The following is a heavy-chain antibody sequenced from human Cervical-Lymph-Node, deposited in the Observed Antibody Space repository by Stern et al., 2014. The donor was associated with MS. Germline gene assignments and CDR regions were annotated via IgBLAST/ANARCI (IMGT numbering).Heavy chain of an antibody. CDR2: VYYSGIT. CDR3: ARGVTAVTNYVPNWCFDV. D-gene: IGHD4-11*01. J-gene: IGHJ2*01. CDR1: GGSITNRDY. Sequence: QVQLVESGPGLVKPSETLSLTCTVSGGSITNRDYWGWIRQSPGKGLEWIGRVYYSGITYYRPALKSRATISIVTSRNQFFLRLTPVTATDTAVYFCARGVTAVTNYVPNWCFDVWGRGTLVTVSS. V-gene: IGHV4-39*01.